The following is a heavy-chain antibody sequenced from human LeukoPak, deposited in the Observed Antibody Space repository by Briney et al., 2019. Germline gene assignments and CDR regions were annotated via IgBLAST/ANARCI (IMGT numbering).Heavy chain of an antibody. D-gene: IGHD1-26*01. CDR1: GFTFSSYG. V-gene: IGHV3-23*01. Sequence: GVLRLSCAASGFTFSSYGMSWVRQAPGKGLEWVSAISGSGGSTYYADSVKGRFTISRDNSKNTLYLQMNSLRAEDTAVYYCANGVGATPLDYWGQGTLVTVSS. CDR3: ANGVGATPLDY. J-gene: IGHJ4*02. CDR2: ISGSGGST.